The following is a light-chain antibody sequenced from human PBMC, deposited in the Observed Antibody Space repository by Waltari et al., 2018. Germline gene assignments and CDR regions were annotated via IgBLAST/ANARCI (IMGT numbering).Light chain of an antibody. CDR1: ASEDGAYDF. Sequence: QSALTQPASVSGPPGPARTTSCSGTASEDGAYDFVSWYQQHPGKAPHLIIYEVSNRPSGISNRFSASKSGNTASLTISGLQAEDEADYYCSSYTTSSAPGVFGTGTRVTVL. J-gene: IGLJ1*01. CDR2: EVS. V-gene: IGLV2-14*01. CDR3: SSYTTSSAPGV.